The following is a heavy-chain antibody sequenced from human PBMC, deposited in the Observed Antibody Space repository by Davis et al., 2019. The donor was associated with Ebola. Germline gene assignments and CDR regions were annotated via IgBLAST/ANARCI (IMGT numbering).Heavy chain of an antibody. CDR3: AKEEGMRRRWMAHFDY. CDR1: DFTFSSYG. J-gene: IGHJ4*02. CDR2: VAYDVVTT. Sequence: PGGSLRLSCVTSDFTFSSYGMHWVRQAPGKGLEWVAVVAYDVVTTYYADSVRGRFTISRDNSRNTVYLEMDSLRPEDTAVYYCAKEEGMRRRWMAHFDYWGRGTQVTVSS. D-gene: IGHD5-12*01. V-gene: IGHV3-30*18.